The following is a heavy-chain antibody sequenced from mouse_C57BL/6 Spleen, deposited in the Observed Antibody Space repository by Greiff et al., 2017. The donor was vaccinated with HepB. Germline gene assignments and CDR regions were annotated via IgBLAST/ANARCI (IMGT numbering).Heavy chain of an antibody. CDR2: INPYNGGT. J-gene: IGHJ2*01. CDR1: GYTFTDYY. Sequence: VQLQQSGPVLVKPGASVKMSCKASGYTFTDYYMNWVKQSHGKSLEWIGVINPYNGGTSYNQKFKGKATLTVDKSSSTAYMELNSLTSEDSAVYYCARQHYDYDGGYFDYWGQGTTLTVSS. V-gene: IGHV1-19*01. CDR3: ARQHYDYDGGYFDY. D-gene: IGHD2-4*01.